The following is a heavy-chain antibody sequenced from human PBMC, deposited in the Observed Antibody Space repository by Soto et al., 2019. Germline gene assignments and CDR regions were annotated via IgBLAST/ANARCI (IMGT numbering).Heavy chain of an antibody. CDR1: GASINRGDYY. J-gene: IGHJ4*02. D-gene: IGHD2-8*02. CDR2: IYYSGDT. CDR3: AREGGDIVLVPYS. Sequence: QVRLQESGPRVVRPSQTLSLTCSVSGASINRGDYYWSWIRQSPGRGLEWIGSIYYSGDTNYNPSLGSRVTMSVNTSKNQFFLDRHSVAAADSAVYFCAREGGDIVLVPYSWGQGILITVSS. V-gene: IGHV4-30-4*01.